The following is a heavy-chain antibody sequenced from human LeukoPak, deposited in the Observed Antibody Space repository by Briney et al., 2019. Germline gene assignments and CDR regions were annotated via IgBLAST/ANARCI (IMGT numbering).Heavy chain of an antibody. V-gene: IGHV4-39*01. J-gene: IGHJ4*02. CDR2: IYYSGST. CDR1: GGSISSSSYY. Sequence: SETLSLTCTVSGGSISSSSYYWGWLRPPPGKGLEWIGSIYYSGSTYYTPSLKSRVTISVDTSKNQFSLKLSSVTAAGTAVYYCAGTIVVVTAAFDYWGQGTLVTVSS. D-gene: IGHD2-21*02. CDR3: AGTIVVVTAAFDY.